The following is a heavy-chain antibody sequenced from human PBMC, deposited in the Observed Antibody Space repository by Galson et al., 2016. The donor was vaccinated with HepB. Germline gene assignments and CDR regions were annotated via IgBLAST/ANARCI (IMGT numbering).Heavy chain of an antibody. Sequence: SETLSLTCSMTGGSFTSFYYGWVRQSPGKSPEWIGEINHSVGSHYNPSLKSRATMSIDTSKNELALRLRSVNAADTAVYYCPRGLSRIVTPPGRWFDSWSQGTLVTVSS. CDR1: GGSFTSFY. J-gene: IGHJ5*01. V-gene: IGHV4-34*01. CDR2: INHSVGS. CDR3: PRGLSRIVTPPGRWFDS. D-gene: IGHD2-21*02.